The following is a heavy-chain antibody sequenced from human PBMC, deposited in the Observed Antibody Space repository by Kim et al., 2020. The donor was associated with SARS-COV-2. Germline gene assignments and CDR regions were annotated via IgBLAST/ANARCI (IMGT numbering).Heavy chain of an antibody. CDR3: ARDQISGWYENYSETDRRPFLVD. CDR2: INPSGGST. D-gene: IGHD6-19*01. J-gene: IGHJ4*02. CDR1: GYTFTSYY. Sequence: ASVKVSCKASGYTFTSYYMHWVRQAPGQGLEWMGIINPSGGSTSYAQKFQGRVTMTRDTSTSTVYMELSSLRSEDTAVYYCARDQISGWYENYSETDRRPFLVDWGQGTLVTVSS. V-gene: IGHV1-46*01.